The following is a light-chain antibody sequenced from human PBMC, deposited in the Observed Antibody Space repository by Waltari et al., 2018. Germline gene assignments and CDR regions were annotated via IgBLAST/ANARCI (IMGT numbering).Light chain of an antibody. CDR1: RTVSSW. CDR2: KAS. J-gene: IGKJ4*01. V-gene: IGKV1-5*03. CDR3: QQYSSSLLT. Sequence: DIQMTQSPSTLSASVGDRVTITCRASRTVSSWLAWYQQKPGKAPNLLIYKASSLESGVPSRFSGSGSGTEFTLIISRLQPEDFATYYCQQYSSSLLTFGGGTKVEIK.